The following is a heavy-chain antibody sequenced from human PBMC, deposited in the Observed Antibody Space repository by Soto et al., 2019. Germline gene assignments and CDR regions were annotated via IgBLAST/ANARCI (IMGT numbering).Heavy chain of an antibody. J-gene: IGHJ6*03. CDR3: ASTLTVTQYYYYYYYMDV. CDR1: GYTFTSYA. Sequence: ASVKVSCKASGYTFTSYAMHWVRQAPGQRLEWMGWINAGNGNTKYSQKFQGRVTITRDTSASTAYMELSSLRSEDTAVYYCASTLTVTQYYYYYYYMDVWGKGTTVTVSS. V-gene: IGHV1-3*01. CDR2: INAGNGNT. D-gene: IGHD4-17*01.